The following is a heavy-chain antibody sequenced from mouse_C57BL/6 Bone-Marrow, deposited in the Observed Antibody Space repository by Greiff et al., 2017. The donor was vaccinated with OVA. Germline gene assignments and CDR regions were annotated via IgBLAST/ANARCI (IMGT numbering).Heavy chain of an antibody. D-gene: IGHD2-1*01. CDR3: ARSNYLAWFAY. V-gene: IGHV1-4*01. CDR1: GYTFTSYT. CDR2: INPSSGYT. J-gene: IGHJ3*01. Sequence: QVQLKQSGAELVRPGASVKLSCKASGYTFTSYTMHWVKQRPGQGLEWIGYINPSSGYTKYNQKFKDKATLTADKSSSTAYMQLSSLTSEDSAVYYCARSNYLAWFAYWGQGTLVTVSA.